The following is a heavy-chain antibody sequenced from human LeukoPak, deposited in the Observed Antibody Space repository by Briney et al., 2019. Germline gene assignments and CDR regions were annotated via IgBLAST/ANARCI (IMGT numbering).Heavy chain of an antibody. V-gene: IGHV3-48*01. CDR3: AGAAYDFWSGYYNLDAFDI. CDR1: GFTFSSYS. D-gene: IGHD3-3*01. J-gene: IGHJ3*02. CDR2: ISSSSSTI. Sequence: GGSLRLSCAASGFTFSSYSMNWVRQAPGKGLEWVSYISSSSSTIYYADSVKGRFTISRDNAKNSLYLQMNSLRAEDTAVYYCAGAAYDFWSGYYNLDAFDIWGQGTMVTVSS.